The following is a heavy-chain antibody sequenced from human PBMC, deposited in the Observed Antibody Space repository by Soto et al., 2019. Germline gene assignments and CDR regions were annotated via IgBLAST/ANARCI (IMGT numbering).Heavy chain of an antibody. V-gene: IGHV1-18*01. J-gene: IGHJ5*02. CDR2: ISTYDGNT. Sequence: QVQLVQSGAEVKKPGASVKVSCKASGYTFFTYGITWVRQAPGQGLEWMGWISTYDGNTDYAQKLQGRVTMTTDTTTRTDYMELRSLRSADTAVYYCARKSSSSSWFDPWGQGTLVTVSS. CDR1: GYTFFTYG. CDR3: ARKSSSSSWFDP. D-gene: IGHD6-6*01.